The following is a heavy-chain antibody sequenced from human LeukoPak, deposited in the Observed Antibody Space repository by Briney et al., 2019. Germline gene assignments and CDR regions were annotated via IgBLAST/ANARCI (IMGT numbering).Heavy chain of an antibody. CDR2: IRSKAYGGTT. CDR1: GFTFGDYA. D-gene: IGHD3-10*01. CDR3: TRASSSY. V-gene: IGHV3-49*04. Sequence: GRSLRLSCTASGFTFGDYAMSWVRQAPGKGLEWVGFIRSKAYGGTTEYAASVKGRFTISRDDSKSIAYLQMNSLKTEYTAVYYCTRASSSYWGQGTLVTVSS. J-gene: IGHJ4*02.